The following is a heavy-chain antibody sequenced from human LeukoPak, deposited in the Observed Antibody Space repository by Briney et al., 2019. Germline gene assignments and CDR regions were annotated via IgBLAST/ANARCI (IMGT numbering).Heavy chain of an antibody. D-gene: IGHD3-9*01. Sequence: ASVKVSCKASGYTFTSYGISWVRQAPGQGLEWMGWISAYNGNTNYAQKLQGRVTMTTDTSTSTAYMELRSLRSDDTAVYYCARDFDPYYDILTGYNYFDYWGQGTLVTVSS. V-gene: IGHV1-18*01. CDR3: ARDFDPYYDILTGYNYFDY. J-gene: IGHJ4*02. CDR2: ISAYNGNT. CDR1: GYTFTSYG.